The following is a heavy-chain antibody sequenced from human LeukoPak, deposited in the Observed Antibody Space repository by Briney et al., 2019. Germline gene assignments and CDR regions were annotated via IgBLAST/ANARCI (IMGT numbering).Heavy chain of an antibody. V-gene: IGHV3-74*01. Sequence: PGGSLRLSCAASGFTFNSHRMHWVRQAPGKGLLWVSGINGDGSSTSNEDSVKGRFTISRDNAKNMLYLQMNSLRAEDTAVYYCVRELGAFDIWGQGTMVTVSS. CDR3: VRELGAFDI. J-gene: IGHJ3*02. CDR1: GFTFNSHR. CDR2: INGDGSST.